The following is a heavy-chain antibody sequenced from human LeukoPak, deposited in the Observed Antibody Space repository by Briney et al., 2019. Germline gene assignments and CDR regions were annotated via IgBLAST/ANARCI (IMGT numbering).Heavy chain of an antibody. J-gene: IGHJ4*02. Sequence: PGGSLRLSCAASGFTFSSYAMSWVRQAPGKGLEWVSAISGSGGSTYYADSVKGRFTISRDNLKNTLYLQMNSLRAEDTAVYYCAEGGDYDSGGYYFDYFDYWGQGTLVTVSS. CDR3: AEGGDYDSGGYYFDYFDY. V-gene: IGHV3-23*01. CDR1: GFTFSSYA. D-gene: IGHD3-22*01. CDR2: ISGSGGST.